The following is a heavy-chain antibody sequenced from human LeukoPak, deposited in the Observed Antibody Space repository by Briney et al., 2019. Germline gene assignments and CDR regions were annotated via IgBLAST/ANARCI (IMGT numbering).Heavy chain of an antibody. CDR2: IYSSGST. V-gene: IGHV4-4*07. CDR1: GGSISSYY. D-gene: IGHD3-9*01. Sequence: SETLSLTCTVSGGSISSYYWSWIRQPAGKGLQWIGRIYSSGSTKYNPSLRSRATMSLDTSKNQFSLRLSTVTAADTAVYYCARDMKRNYDSLTGYYHNYYYGMDVWGQGTTVTVSS. J-gene: IGHJ6*02. CDR3: ARDMKRNYDSLTGYYHNYYYGMDV.